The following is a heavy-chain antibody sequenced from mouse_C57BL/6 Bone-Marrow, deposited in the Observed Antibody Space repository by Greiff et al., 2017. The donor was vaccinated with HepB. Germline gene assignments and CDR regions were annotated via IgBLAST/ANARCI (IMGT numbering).Heavy chain of an antibody. J-gene: IGHJ2*01. CDR2: INPGSGGT. Sequence: LVESGAELVRPGTSVKVSCKASGYAFTNYLIEWVKQRPGQGLEWIGVINPGSGGTNYNEKFKGKATLTADKSSSTAYMQLSSLTSEDSAVYFCARVMGGLPYYFDYWGQGTTLTVSS. CDR3: ARVMGGLPYYFDY. V-gene: IGHV1-54*01. D-gene: IGHD3-1*01. CDR1: GYAFTNYL.